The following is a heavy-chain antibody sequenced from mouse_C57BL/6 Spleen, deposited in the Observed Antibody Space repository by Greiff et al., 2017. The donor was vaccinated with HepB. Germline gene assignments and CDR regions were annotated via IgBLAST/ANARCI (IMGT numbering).Heavy chain of an antibody. J-gene: IGHJ3*01. CDR1: GYAFSSYW. CDR2: IYPGDGDT. V-gene: IGHV1-80*01. D-gene: IGHD2-5*01. Sequence: VQLQQSGAELVKPGASVKISCKASGYAFSSYWMNWVKQRPGKGLEWIGQIYPGDGDTNYNGKFKGKATLTADKSSSTAYMQLSSLTSEDSAVYFCAREEYSNFAFAYWGQGTLVTVSA. CDR3: AREEYSNFAFAY.